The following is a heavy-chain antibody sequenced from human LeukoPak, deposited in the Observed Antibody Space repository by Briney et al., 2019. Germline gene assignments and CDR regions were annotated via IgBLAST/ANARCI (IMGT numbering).Heavy chain of an antibody. CDR3: ARHGSAGHYYYMDV. CDR2: IFQSGST. V-gene: IGHV4-38-2*01. Sequence: KASETLSLTCAVSGYSISNSYYWGWIRPPPGKGLEWIGNIFQSGSTFYNPSLKSRVTISVDTSKNQFTLKLSSVTAADTAVYYCARHGSAGHYYYMDVWGKGATVTVSS. D-gene: IGHD5-24*01. J-gene: IGHJ6*03. CDR1: GYSISNSYY.